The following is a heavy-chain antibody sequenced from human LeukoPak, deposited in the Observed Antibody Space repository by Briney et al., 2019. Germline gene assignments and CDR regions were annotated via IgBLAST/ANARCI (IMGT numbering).Heavy chain of an antibody. Sequence: GASVKVSCRASGYTFTSYGISWVRQAPGQGLEWMGWRSAYNGNTNYAQKLQGRVTRTTDTSTSTSYMELRSLRADDTAVYYCARDYQTVTTHRSGWFDPWGQGTLVTVTS. CDR3: ARDYQTVTTHRSGWFDP. CDR2: RSAYNGNT. CDR1: GYTFTSYG. V-gene: IGHV1-18*01. J-gene: IGHJ5*02. D-gene: IGHD4-17*01.